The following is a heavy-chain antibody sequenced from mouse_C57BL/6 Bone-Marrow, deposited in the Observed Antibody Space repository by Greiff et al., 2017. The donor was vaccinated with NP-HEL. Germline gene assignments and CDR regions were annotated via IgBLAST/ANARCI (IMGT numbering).Heavy chain of an antibody. J-gene: IGHJ4*01. D-gene: IGHD1-1*01. CDR1: GFTFSSYA. V-gene: IGHV5-4*01. CDR2: ISDGGSYT. Sequence: EVQGVESGGGLVKPGGSLKLSCAASGFTFSSYAMSWVRQTPEKRLEWVATISDGGSYTYYPDNVKGRFTISRDNAKNNLYLQMSHLKSEDTAMYYCARETFITTVVATYYAMDYWGQGTSVTVSS. CDR3: ARETFITTVVATYYAMDY.